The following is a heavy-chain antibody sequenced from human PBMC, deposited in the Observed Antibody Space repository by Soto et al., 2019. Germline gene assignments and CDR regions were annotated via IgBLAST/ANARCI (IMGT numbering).Heavy chain of an antibody. V-gene: IGHV4-39*01. CDR3: ARHEDVDTAFDY. D-gene: IGHD5-18*01. CDR2: IFYSGST. J-gene: IGHJ4*02. CDR1: SGSISSSNYY. Sequence: PSETLSLTCTVSSGSISSSNYYWGWIRQPPGKGLEWIGSIFYSGSTFYNPSLKSRVTISVDTSKNQFSLTLTSVTAAYTAVYYCARHEDVDTAFDYWGLGTLVTVSS.